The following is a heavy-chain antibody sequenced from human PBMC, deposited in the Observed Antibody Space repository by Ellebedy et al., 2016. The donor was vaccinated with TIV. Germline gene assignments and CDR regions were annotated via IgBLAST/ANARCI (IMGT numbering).Heavy chain of an antibody. Sequence: GESLKIPCAASGFTFSGFGIPWVRQAPGKGLEWVAIIWYDGSNAYYADSVKGRFTISRDNSKNTLYLQMNRLRGEDTAVYYCARGRGGSTVSDYFDYWGQGTLVTVSA. CDR3: ARGRGGSTVSDYFDY. CDR2: IWYDGSNA. J-gene: IGHJ4*02. V-gene: IGHV3-33*01. D-gene: IGHD1-7*01. CDR1: GFTFSGFG.